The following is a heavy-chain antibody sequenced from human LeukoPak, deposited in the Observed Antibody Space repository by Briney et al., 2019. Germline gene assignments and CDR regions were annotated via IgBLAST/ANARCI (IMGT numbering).Heavy chain of an antibody. CDR2: ISPSGDIT. CDR1: GFTFSSYS. D-gene: IGHD3-22*01. CDR3: AKVVGRDYYDSSGFYAHWAFDI. Sequence: GGSLRLSCAASGFTFSSYSMNWVRQAPGKGLEWVSGISPSGDITYYADSVKGRFTISRDNSKNTVYLQMDSLRFEDAAVYYCAKVVGRDYYDSSGFYAHWAFDIWGQGTMVTVSS. V-gene: IGHV3-23*01. J-gene: IGHJ3*02.